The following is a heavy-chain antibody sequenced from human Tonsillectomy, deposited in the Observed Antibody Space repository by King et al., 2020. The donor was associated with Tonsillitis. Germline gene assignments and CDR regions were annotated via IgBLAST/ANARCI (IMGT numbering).Heavy chain of an antibody. CDR1: GFTVDDYA. CDR2: ISWNSGSI. CDR3: AKDMWRITGYYPFDY. J-gene: IGHJ4*02. D-gene: IGHD3-9*01. Sequence: VQLVESGGGLVQPGRSLRLSCAASGFTVDDYAMHWVRQAPGKGLECVSGISWNSGSIGYADSVKGRFTISRDNAKNSLYLQINSLRAEDTALYYCAKDMWRITGYYPFDYWGQGTLVTVSS. V-gene: IGHV3-9*01.